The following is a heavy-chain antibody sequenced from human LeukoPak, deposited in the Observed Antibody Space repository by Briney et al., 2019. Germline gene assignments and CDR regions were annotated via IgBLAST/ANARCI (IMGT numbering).Heavy chain of an antibody. CDR1: GYTFTSYA. Sequence: ASVKVSCKASGYTFTSYAMHWVRQARGQRLEWMGWINAGNGNTKYSQKFQGRVTITRDTSASTAYMELSSLRSEDTAVYYCARDFRDYGGNFNWFDPWGQGTLVTVSS. CDR3: ARDFRDYGGNFNWFDP. V-gene: IGHV1-3*01. D-gene: IGHD4-23*01. J-gene: IGHJ5*02. CDR2: INAGNGNT.